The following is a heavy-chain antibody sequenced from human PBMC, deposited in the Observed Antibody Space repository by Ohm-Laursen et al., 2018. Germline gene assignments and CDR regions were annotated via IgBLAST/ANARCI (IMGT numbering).Heavy chain of an antibody. CDR2: IYSSGST. J-gene: IGHJ4*02. CDR3: ARQPPYEAQFDY. Sequence: SETLSLTCSISGGSVSSGGYYWSWIRQPPGKGLEWIGYIYSSGSTNYNPSLKSRVTISIDTSKNQFSLKLSSVTAADTAVYYCARQPPYEAQFDYWGQGTLVTVSS. CDR1: GGSVSSGGYY. D-gene: IGHD3-3*01. V-gene: IGHV4-61*08.